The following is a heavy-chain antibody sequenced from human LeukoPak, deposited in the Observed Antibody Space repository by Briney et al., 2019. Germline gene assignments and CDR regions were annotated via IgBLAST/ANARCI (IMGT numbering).Heavy chain of an antibody. Sequence: PSETLSLTCTVSGGSISSYYWSWIRQPPGKGLEYIGHIYYSGNTNYNPSLKSRVTISVDTSKNQFSLKLSSVTAADTAVYYCARERGRSYGSVPYYYYYMDVWGKGTTVTVSS. D-gene: IGHD5-18*01. V-gene: IGHV4-59*01. CDR1: GGSISSYY. J-gene: IGHJ6*03. CDR3: ARERGRSYGSVPYYYYYMDV. CDR2: IYYSGNT.